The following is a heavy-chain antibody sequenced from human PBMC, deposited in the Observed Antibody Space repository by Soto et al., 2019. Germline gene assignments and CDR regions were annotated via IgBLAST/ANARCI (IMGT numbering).Heavy chain of an antibody. D-gene: IGHD6-19*01. Sequence: SETLSLTCTVSGASISSYFWTWTRQPAGKGLDWIGRISTSGTTNYNPSLKSRVTTSVDTSKNHFSLNLSSVTAADTAVYYCAREAGPDRWFDPWGQGTLVTVSS. CDR3: AREAGPDRWFDP. V-gene: IGHV4-4*07. CDR2: ISTSGTT. CDR1: GASISSYF. J-gene: IGHJ5*02.